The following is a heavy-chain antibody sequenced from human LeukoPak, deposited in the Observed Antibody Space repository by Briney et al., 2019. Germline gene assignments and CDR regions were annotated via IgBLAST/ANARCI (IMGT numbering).Heavy chain of an antibody. Sequence: GGSLRLSCAASGISFSNYSMNWVRQAPGKGLEWVSLISSSSRFIYYGDSVKGRFTISRDNAKKSLYLQMNSLRAEDTAVYYCAKARPMTWGQGTLVTVSS. J-gene: IGHJ5*02. D-gene: IGHD3-22*01. CDR1: GISFSNYS. CDR2: ISSSSRFI. CDR3: AKARPMT. V-gene: IGHV3-21*01.